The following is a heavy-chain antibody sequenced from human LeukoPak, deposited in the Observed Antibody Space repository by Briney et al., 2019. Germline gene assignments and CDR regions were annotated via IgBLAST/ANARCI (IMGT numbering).Heavy chain of an antibody. V-gene: IGHV3-23*01. J-gene: IGHJ4*02. D-gene: IGHD1-26*01. CDR3: AKARVVGAPRSPDY. CDR2: IGGGGGST. CDR1: GFTFSNYA. Sequence: GGSLRLSCAAAGFTFSNYAMNWVRQAPGQGLEWVSVIGGGGGSTYYADSVKGRFTISKDNSKNTLYLQMNSLRAEDTAVYYCAKARVVGAPRSPDYWGQGTLVTVSS.